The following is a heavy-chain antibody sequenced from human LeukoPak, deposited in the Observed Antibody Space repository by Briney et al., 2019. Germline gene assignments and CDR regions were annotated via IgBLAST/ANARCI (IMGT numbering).Heavy chain of an antibody. CDR3: ARASSCSGGSCYYGYFDY. D-gene: IGHD2-15*01. CDR2: ISYDGSNK. CDR1: GFTFGSYA. J-gene: IGHJ4*02. V-gene: IGHV3-30-3*01. Sequence: GGSLRLSCAASGFTFGSYAMHWVRQAPGKGLEWVAVISYDGSNKYYADSVKGRFTISRDNSKNTLYLQMNSLRAEDTAVYYCARASSCSGGSCYYGYFDYWGQGTLVTVSS.